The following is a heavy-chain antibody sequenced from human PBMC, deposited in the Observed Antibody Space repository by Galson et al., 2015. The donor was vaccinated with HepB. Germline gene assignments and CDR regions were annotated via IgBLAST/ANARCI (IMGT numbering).Heavy chain of an antibody. CDR2: ISAYNGNT. V-gene: IGHV1-18*04. CDR1: GYTFTSYG. Sequence: SVKVSCTASGYTFTSYGISWVRQAPGQGLEWMGWISAYNGNTNYAQKLQGRVTMTTDTSTSTAYMELRSLRSDDTAVYYCASSTRSGGYDFVGYYGMDVWGQGTTVTVSS. J-gene: IGHJ6*02. D-gene: IGHD5-12*01. CDR3: ASSTRSGGYDFVGYYGMDV.